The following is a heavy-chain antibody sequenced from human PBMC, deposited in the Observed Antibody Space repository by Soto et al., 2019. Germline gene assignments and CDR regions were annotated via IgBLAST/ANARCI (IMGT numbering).Heavy chain of an antibody. V-gene: IGHV3-74*01. CDR1: GFTFSSYW. D-gene: IGHD6-25*01. CDR3: ARPSGGFDY. CDR2: INTDGSIT. Sequence: GSLRLSCAASGFTFSSYWMHWVRQAPGKGPIWVSHINTDGSITTYADSVRGRFTISRDNAKNILNLQMNSLRAEDTAVYYCARPSGGFDYWGPGIVVTVSS. J-gene: IGHJ4*02.